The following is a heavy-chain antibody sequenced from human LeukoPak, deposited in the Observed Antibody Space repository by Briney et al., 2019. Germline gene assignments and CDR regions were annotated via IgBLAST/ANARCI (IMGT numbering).Heavy chain of an antibody. CDR2: ISSDATST. V-gene: IGHV3-74*01. CDR3: VRSMIFPPDSFDY. CDR1: GFTFSSYW. Sequence: GSLRLSCAASGFTFSSYWMHWVRQAPGKGLVWVSRISSDATSTSYADSVKGRFTISRDNAKNTLYLQMNSLRAEDTAVYYCVRSMIFPPDSFDYWGQGTLVTVSS. J-gene: IGHJ4*02. D-gene: IGHD3-22*01.